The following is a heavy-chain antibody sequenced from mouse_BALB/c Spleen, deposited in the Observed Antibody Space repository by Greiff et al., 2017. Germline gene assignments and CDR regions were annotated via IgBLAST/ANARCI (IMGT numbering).Heavy chain of an antibody. Sequence: EVMLVESGGGLVQPGGSLRLSCATSGFTFTDYYMSWVRQPPGKALEWLGFIRNKANGYTTEYSASVKGRFTISRDNSQSILYLQMNTLRAEDSATYDCARDEELYYYAMDYWGQGTSVTVSS. J-gene: IGHJ4*01. CDR3: ARDEELYYYAMDY. CDR2: IRNKANGYTT. D-gene: IGHD4-1*01. CDR1: GFTFTDYY. V-gene: IGHV7-3*02.